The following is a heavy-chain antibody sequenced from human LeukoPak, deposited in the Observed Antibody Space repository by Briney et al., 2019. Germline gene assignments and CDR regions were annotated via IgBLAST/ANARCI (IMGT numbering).Heavy chain of an antibody. CDR1: RFTFSSYT. CDR3: TRGSYGDYEY. J-gene: IGHJ4*02. V-gene: IGHV3-21*01. CDR2: IDPSSTYI. Sequence: GGSLRLSCSASRFTFSSYTMNWVRRAPGKGLEWVSSIDPSSTYIYYADSVKGRFTISRDNAQNSLYLQMNSLRAEDTAVYYCTRGSYGDYEYWGQGTLVTVSS. D-gene: IGHD4-17*01.